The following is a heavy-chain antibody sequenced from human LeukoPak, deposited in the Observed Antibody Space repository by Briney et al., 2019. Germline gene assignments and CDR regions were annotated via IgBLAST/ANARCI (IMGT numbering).Heavy chain of an antibody. D-gene: IGHD2-15*01. CDR2: ISSSSSYI. CDR1: GFTFTDHA. Sequence: GGSLRLSCAASGFTFTDHAMHWVRQAPGKGLEWVSSISSSSSYIYYADSVKGRFTISRDNAKNSLYLQMNSLRAEDTAVYYCARGGPSSRNYFDYWGQGTLVTVSS. CDR3: ARGGPSSRNYFDY. J-gene: IGHJ4*02. V-gene: IGHV3-21*01.